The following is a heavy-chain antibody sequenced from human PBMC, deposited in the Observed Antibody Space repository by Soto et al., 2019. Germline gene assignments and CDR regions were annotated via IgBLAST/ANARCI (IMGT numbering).Heavy chain of an antibody. D-gene: IGHD6-19*01. Sequence: SEILSLTCTVSGGSISSYYWSWIRQPPGKGLEWIGHFYYGGSTNYNPSLKSRVTISIDTSKNQFSLNLFSVTAADTAVYYCAGGFSSVVFDVWGQGTMVTVSS. V-gene: IGHV4-59*01. CDR2: FYYGGST. J-gene: IGHJ3*01. CDR1: GGSISSYY. CDR3: AGGFSSVVFDV.